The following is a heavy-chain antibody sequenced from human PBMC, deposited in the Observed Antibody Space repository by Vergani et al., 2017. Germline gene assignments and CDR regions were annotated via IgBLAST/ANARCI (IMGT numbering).Heavy chain of an antibody. D-gene: IGHD2-2*01. CDR1: GFTFSSYA. CDR3: AKEGGYCSSTSCFLLHYYMDV. J-gene: IGHJ6*03. V-gene: IGHV3-23*04. CDR2: ISGSGGST. Sequence: EVQLVESGGGLVQPGGSLRLSCAASGFTFSSYAMSWVRQAPGKGLEWVSAISGSGGSTYYADSVKGRFTISRDNSKNTLYLQMNSLRAEDTAVYYCAKEGGYCSSTSCFLLHYYMDVWGKGTTVTVSS.